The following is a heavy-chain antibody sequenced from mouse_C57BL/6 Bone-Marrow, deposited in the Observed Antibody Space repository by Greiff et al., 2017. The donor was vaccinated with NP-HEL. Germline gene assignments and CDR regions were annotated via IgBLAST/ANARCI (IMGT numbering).Heavy chain of an antibody. CDR2: IYPGGGYT. J-gene: IGHJ2*01. CDR3: ARSLTPYYFDY. Sequence: QVQLKESGAELVRPGTSVKMSCKASGYTFTNYWIGWAKQRPGHGLEWIGDIYPGGGYTNYNEKFKGKATLTADKSSSPAYMQFSSLTSEDAAIYYCARSLTPYYFDYWGQGTTLTVSS. V-gene: IGHV1-63*01. CDR1: GYTFTNYW. D-gene: IGHD4-1*01.